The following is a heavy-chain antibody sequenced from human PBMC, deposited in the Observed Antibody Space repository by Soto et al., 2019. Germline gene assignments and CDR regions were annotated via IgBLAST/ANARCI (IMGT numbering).Heavy chain of an antibody. D-gene: IGHD2-15*01. J-gene: IGHJ6*02. V-gene: IGHV1-69*02. CDR3: ARLMSSGYYYGMDV. Sequence: QVQLVQSGAEVKKPGSSVKVSCKASGGTFSSYTISWVRQAPGQGLEWMGRIIPILGIANYAQKFQGRVTITADNSTSTAYMELSSLRSEDTAVYYCARLMSSGYYYGMDVWGQGTTVTGSS. CDR2: IIPILGIA. CDR1: GGTFSSYT.